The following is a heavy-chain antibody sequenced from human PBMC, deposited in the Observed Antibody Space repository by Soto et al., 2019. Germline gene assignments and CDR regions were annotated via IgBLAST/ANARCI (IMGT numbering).Heavy chain of an antibody. CDR2: ISYDGSNK. J-gene: IGHJ6*02. V-gene: IGHV3-30-3*01. D-gene: IGHD3-3*01. CDR3: ARGITIFGVARLRYYGMDV. Sequence: GGSLRLSCAASGFTFSIYAMHWVRQAPGKGLEWVAVISYDGSNKYYADSVKGRFTISRDNSKNTLYLQMNSLRAEDTAVYYCARGITIFGVARLRYYGMDVWGQGTTVTVSS. CDR1: GFTFSIYA.